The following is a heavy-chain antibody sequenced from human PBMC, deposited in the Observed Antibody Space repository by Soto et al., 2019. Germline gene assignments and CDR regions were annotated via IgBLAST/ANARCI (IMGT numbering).Heavy chain of an antibody. CDR2: ISGSGGST. V-gene: IGHV3-23*01. D-gene: IGHD3-16*01. Sequence: LGGSLRLSCAASGFTFSSYAMSWVRQAPGKGLEWVSAISGSGGSTYYADSVKGRFTISRDNSKNTLYLQMNSLRAEDTRVYYRATLLILDYLFLLGAPPPFDFGGQGTLVTVSS. J-gene: IGHJ4*02. CDR1: GFTFSSYA. CDR3: ATLLILDYLFLLGAPPPFDF.